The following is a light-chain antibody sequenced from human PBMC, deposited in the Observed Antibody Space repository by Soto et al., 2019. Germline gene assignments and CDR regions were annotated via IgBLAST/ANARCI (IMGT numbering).Light chain of an antibody. Sequence: DIQMTQSPSTLSASVGDRVTITCRASQNIRTRLAGYQQKPGQPPRLLISDASSLQSGVPSRFSGSGSGTEFTLTISSLHPDDFATYYCQKYNDYSTFGQGTKVDI. J-gene: IGKJ2*01. CDR1: QNIRTR. V-gene: IGKV1-5*01. CDR2: DAS. CDR3: QKYNDYST.